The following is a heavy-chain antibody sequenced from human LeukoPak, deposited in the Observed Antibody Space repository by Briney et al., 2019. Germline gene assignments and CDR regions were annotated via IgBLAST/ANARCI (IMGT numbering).Heavy chain of an antibody. CDR2: IRDSDSST. J-gene: IGHJ4*02. CDR1: GFTFSSYA. CDR3: AKYGPQDSGSSHFDY. V-gene: IGHV3-23*01. D-gene: IGHD1-26*01. Sequence: GGSLRLSCAASGFTFSSYAMSWVRQAPGKGLEWVSAIRDSDSSTHYADSVKGRFTTSRDNSKNTLFLQMNSLRAEDTAIYYCAKYGPQDSGSSHFDYWGQGALVTVSS.